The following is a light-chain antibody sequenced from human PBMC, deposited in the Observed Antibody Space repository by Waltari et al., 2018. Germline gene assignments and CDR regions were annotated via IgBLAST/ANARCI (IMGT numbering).Light chain of an antibody. V-gene: IGKV1-13*02. CDR3: QQGSAYPLT. CDR1: QGINSY. J-gene: IGKJ4*01. Sequence: AIQMSQSPSSLSASVGDRVTLTCRASQGINSYLNWYQQKPGKAPKLLIYYANSLASGVPSRFSGSGSGTEFALTISSLQPEDFAIYYCQQGSAYPLTFGGGTKVEIK. CDR2: YAN.